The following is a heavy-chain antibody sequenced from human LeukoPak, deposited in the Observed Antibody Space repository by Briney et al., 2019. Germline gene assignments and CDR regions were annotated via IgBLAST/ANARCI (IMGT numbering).Heavy chain of an antibody. J-gene: IGHJ6*03. CDR1: GYTFTSYG. V-gene: IGHV1-18*01. CDR3: ARAVVYYYDSSGYPNYYHYMDV. Sequence: ASVKVSCKASGYTFTSYGISWVRQAPGQGLEWMGWISAYNGNTNYAQKLQGRVTMTTDTSTSTAYMELRSLGSDDTAVYYCARAVVYYYDSSGYPNYYHYMDVWGKGTTVTVSS. D-gene: IGHD3-22*01. CDR2: ISAYNGNT.